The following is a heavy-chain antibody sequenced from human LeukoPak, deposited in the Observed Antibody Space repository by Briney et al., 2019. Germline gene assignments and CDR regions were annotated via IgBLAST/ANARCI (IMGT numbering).Heavy chain of an antibody. J-gene: IGHJ4*02. D-gene: IGHD3-10*01. CDR1: GFTFSSYA. Sequence: GGSLRLSCAASGFTFSSYAMHWVRQAPGKGLEYVSAISSNGGSTYYANSVKGRFTISRDNSKNTLYLQMNSLRAEDTAVYYCANLRFGELLHSYFDYWGQGTLVTVSS. CDR2: ISSNGGST. V-gene: IGHV3-64*01. CDR3: ANLRFGELLHSYFDY.